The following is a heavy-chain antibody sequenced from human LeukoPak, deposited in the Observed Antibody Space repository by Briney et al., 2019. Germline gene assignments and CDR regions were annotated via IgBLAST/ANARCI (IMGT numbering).Heavy chain of an antibody. V-gene: IGHV3-30*02. J-gene: IGHJ6*03. D-gene: IGHD6-13*01. CDR1: GFTFSSYG. CDR2: IRYDGSNK. CDR3: AKEGAAGTYYMDV. Sequence: GGSLRLSCAASGFTFSSYGMHWVRQAPGKGLEWVAFIRYDGSNKYYADSVKGRFTISRDNSKNTLYLQMNSLRAEDTAVYYCAKEGAAGTYYMDVWGKGTAVTISS.